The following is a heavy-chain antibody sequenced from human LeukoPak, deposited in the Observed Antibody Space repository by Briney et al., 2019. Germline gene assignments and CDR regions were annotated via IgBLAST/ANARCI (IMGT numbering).Heavy chain of an antibody. D-gene: IGHD2-15*01. V-gene: IGHV1-3*03. Sequence: EASVKVSCKASGYTFTGYYMHWVRQAPGQGLEWMGWINAGNGNTKYSQEFQGRVTITRDTSASTAYMELSSLRSEDMAVYYCARSYCSGGSCFVFDYWGQGSLVTVSS. CDR2: INAGNGNT. J-gene: IGHJ4*02. CDR3: ARSYCSGGSCFVFDY. CDR1: GYTFTGYY.